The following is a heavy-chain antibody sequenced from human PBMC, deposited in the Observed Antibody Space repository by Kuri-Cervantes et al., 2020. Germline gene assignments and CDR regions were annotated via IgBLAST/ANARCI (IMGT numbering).Heavy chain of an antibody. CDR3: AKYSSGSRSATDY. D-gene: IGHD6-19*01. CDR1: GFTFSSYS. Sequence: GESLKISCAASGFTFSSYSMNWVRQAPGKGLEWVSSISSSSSYIYYADSVKGRFTISRDNSKNTLYLQMNSLRAEDTAVYYCAKYSSGSRSATDYWGQGTLVTVSS. J-gene: IGHJ4*02. CDR2: ISSSSSYI. V-gene: IGHV3-21*04.